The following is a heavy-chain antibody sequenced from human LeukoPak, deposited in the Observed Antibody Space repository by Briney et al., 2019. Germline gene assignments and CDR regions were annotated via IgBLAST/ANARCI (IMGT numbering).Heavy chain of an antibody. V-gene: IGHV4-34*01. J-gene: IGHJ6*03. CDR1: GGSFSGYY. CDR3: ATQPTPPYYYYYMDV. CDR2: INHSGST. D-gene: IGHD4-23*01. Sequence: PSETLSLTCAVYGGSFSGYYWNWIRQPPGKGLEWIGEINHSGSTNYNPSLKSRVTISVDTSKNQFSLKVNSVTAADTAVYYCATQPTPPYYYYYMDVWGKGTTVTVSS.